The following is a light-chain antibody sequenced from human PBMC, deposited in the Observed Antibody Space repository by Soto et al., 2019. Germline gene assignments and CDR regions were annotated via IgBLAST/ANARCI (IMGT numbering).Light chain of an antibody. CDR3: QQRSNWPLT. Sequence: EIALTQSPATLSLSPGERATLSCRARQSISSYLAWYHQKPGQAPRLLIYDASNRATGIPARFSGSGSGTDFTLTISSLEPEDSAVYYCQQRSNWPLTFGPGTKVDIK. CDR1: QSISSY. CDR2: DAS. J-gene: IGKJ3*01. V-gene: IGKV3-11*01.